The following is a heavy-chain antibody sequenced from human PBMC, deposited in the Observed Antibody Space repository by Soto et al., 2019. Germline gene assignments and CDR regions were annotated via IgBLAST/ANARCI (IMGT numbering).Heavy chain of an antibody. Sequence: ASVKVSCKASGYTFTSYGISWVRQAPGQGLEWMGWISAYNGNTNYAQKLQGRVTVTTDTSTSTAYMELRSLRSDDTAVYYCARDLVTYYDFWSGYYTPNWFDPWGQGTLVTVSS. J-gene: IGHJ5*02. CDR2: ISAYNGNT. D-gene: IGHD3-3*01. V-gene: IGHV1-18*01. CDR1: GYTFTSYG. CDR3: ARDLVTYYDFWSGYYTPNWFDP.